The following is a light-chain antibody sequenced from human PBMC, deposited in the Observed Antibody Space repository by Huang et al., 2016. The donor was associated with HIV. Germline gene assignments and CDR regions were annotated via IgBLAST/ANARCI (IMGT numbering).Light chain of an antibody. Sequence: EIVLTQSPDTLSLSPGERATLSCRASQDGSSSNLAWYQQKPGQAPRLRIYCASSRAPGIPDKFSGSGSGTDFTLTISRLEPEDFAVYHCQQYGSTPLTFGGGTKVEIK. CDR3: QQYGSTPLT. J-gene: IGKJ4*01. CDR2: CAS. V-gene: IGKV3-20*01. CDR1: QDGSSSN.